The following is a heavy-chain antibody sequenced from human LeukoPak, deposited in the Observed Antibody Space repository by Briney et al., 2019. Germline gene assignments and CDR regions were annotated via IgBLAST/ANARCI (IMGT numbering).Heavy chain of an antibody. CDR1: GFTFSSYA. CDR3: AKGRIAAARSCSPL. Sequence: GRSLRLSCAASGFTFSSYAMSWVRQAPGKGMEWVSAISGSGGSTYYADSVKGRFTISRDNSKNTLYLQMNSLRAEDTAVYYCAKGRIAAARSCSPLWGQGTLVTVSS. D-gene: IGHD6-13*01. J-gene: IGHJ4*02. V-gene: IGHV3-23*01. CDR2: ISGSGGST.